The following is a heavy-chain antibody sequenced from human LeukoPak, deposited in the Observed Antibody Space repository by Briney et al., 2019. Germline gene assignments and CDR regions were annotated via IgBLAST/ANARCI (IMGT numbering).Heavy chain of an antibody. Sequence: SETLSLTCAVYGGSFSGYYWSWIRQPPGKGLEWIGSIYYSGSTYYNPSLKSRVTISVDTSKNQFSLKLSSVTAADTAVYYCARQVLRFLEWSPNWFDPWGQGTLVTVSS. CDR1: GGSFSGYY. CDR3: ARQVLRFLEWSPNWFDP. V-gene: IGHV4-34*01. J-gene: IGHJ5*02. D-gene: IGHD3-3*01. CDR2: IYYSGST.